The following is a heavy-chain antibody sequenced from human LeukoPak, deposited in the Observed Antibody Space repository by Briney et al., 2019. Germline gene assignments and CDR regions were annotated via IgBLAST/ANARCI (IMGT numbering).Heavy chain of an antibody. Sequence: SVKVSCKASGGTFSSYAISWVRQAPGQGLEWMGRIIPILGIANYAQKFQGRVTITADKSTSTAYMELSSLRSEDTAVYYCARDHYYGSGSANYYYYYGMDVWGQGTTVTVSS. CDR1: GGTFSSYA. D-gene: IGHD3-10*01. CDR2: IIPILGIA. CDR3: ARDHYYGSGSANYYYYYGMDV. V-gene: IGHV1-69*04. J-gene: IGHJ6*02.